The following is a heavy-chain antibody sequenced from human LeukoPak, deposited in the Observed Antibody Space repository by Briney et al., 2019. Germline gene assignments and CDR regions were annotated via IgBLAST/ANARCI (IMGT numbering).Heavy chain of an antibody. Sequence: GGPLTLFCAACGFTFSNAWMSWVRQAPGKGLEWVGRIKSKTDGGTRDYAAPVKGRFTISRDDSKNTLYLQMNSLKTEDTAVYYCTTDTSGELYYYDSSGYYFWGQGTLVTVSS. CDR1: GFTFSNAW. D-gene: IGHD3-22*01. CDR3: TTDTSGELYYYDSSGYYF. V-gene: IGHV3-15*01. CDR2: IKSKTDGGTR. J-gene: IGHJ4*02.